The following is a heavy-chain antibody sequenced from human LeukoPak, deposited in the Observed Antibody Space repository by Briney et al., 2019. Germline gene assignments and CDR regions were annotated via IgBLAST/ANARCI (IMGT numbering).Heavy chain of an antibody. V-gene: IGHV4-34*01. J-gene: IGHJ4*02. Sequence: NPSETLSLTCAVYGGSFSGYCWSWIRQPPGKGLEWIGEINHSGSTNYNPSLKSRVTISVDTSKNQFSLKLSSVTAADTAVYYCARGEQLVAVFDYWGQGTLVTVSS. CDR1: GGSFSGYC. D-gene: IGHD6-6*01. CDR2: INHSGST. CDR3: ARGEQLVAVFDY.